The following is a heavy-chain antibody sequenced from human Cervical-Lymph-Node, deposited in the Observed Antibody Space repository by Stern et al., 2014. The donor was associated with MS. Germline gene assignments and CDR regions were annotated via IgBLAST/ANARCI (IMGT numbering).Heavy chain of an antibody. CDR2: IYYSGTP. Sequence: VQLQESGPGLVKPSETLSLTCSVSGGSISRSTYYWGWIRQPPGKGLEWIGSIYYSGTPYYNPSLKSRVTIATPTNQFSLRLPSLTAADTAVYYCARHDGWLPHYWSQGTLVTVSS. CDR1: GGSISRSTYY. CDR3: ARHDGWLPHY. J-gene: IGHJ4*02. D-gene: IGHD5-12*01. V-gene: IGHV4-39*01.